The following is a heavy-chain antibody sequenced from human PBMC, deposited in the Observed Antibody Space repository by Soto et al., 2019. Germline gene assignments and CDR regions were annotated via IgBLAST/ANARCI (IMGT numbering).Heavy chain of an antibody. Sequence: QVQLVQSGAEVKKPGASVMVSCKASGYTFTSYGITWVRQAPGQGLEWMGWISTYNGNTNYEQKLQRRVTITTDTAKSTASMELSSLRNADTVKYYCARSLGYSNSDWFDPWGQGNLATVAS. D-gene: IGHD5-12*01. J-gene: IGHJ5*02. CDR2: ISTYNGNT. CDR1: GYTFTSYG. CDR3: ARSLGYSNSDWFDP. V-gene: IGHV1-18*01.